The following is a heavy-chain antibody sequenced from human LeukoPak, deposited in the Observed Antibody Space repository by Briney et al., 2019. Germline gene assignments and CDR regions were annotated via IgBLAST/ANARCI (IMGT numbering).Heavy chain of an antibody. V-gene: IGHV5-51*01. CDR3: ARTAYIGSSNFDY. CDR1: GNSFTNYW. J-gene: IGHJ4*02. D-gene: IGHD1-26*01. Sequence: GESLKISCKGSGNSFTNYWIAWVRQMPGKGLEWMGIIYPGDSDTRYSPSFQGQVTISADKSVSTAYLQWSSLKASDTAMYYCARTAYIGSSNFDYWGQGTPVTVSS. CDR2: IYPGDSDT.